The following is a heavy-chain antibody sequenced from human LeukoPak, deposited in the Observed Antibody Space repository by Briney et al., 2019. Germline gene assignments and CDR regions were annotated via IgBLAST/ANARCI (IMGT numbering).Heavy chain of an antibody. CDR3: ARDRGSGSYDNWFDP. CDR1: GGTFSTYT. D-gene: IGHD3-10*01. V-gene: IGHV1-69*06. J-gene: IGHJ5*02. CDR2: IIPIFGTA. Sequence: ASLKDSSMDPGGTFSTYTTRWVRPAPEQRLEWMGRIIPIFGTAHSTQTFQSTVTPTADTTTSTAYMERGSLRSEDTAVYYSARDRGSGSYDNWFDPWGQGTLVTVSS.